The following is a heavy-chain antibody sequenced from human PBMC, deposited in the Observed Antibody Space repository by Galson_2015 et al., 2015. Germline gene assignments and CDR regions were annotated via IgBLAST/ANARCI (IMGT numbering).Heavy chain of an antibody. V-gene: IGHV4-59*01. Sequence: SETLSLTCTVSGGSISSSYWSWIRQPPGKGLEWIGNIYYSGSTNYNPSLKSRVTILVDTSKNQFSLKLSSVTAVDTAVYYCATDMHQWLVRHWGQGTLVTVSS. CDR1: GGSISSSY. CDR2: IYYSGST. CDR3: ATDMHQWLVRH. J-gene: IGHJ4*02. D-gene: IGHD6-19*01.